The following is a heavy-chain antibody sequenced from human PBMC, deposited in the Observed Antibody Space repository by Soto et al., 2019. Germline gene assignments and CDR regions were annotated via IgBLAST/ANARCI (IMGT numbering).Heavy chain of an antibody. D-gene: IGHD1-26*01. CDR3: AMTLNSPNWCDP. J-gene: IGHJ5*02. V-gene: IGHV4-39*01. Sequence: PSDTLSHTCTFTGDSISSRSYYLCWIRQPPGKGLEWIGSIYYSGSTYYNPSLKSRVTISVDTSKNQFSLKLSSVTAADTAVYYCAMTLNSPNWCDPWGQGTLVTVSS. CDR2: IYYSGST. CDR1: GDSISSRSYY.